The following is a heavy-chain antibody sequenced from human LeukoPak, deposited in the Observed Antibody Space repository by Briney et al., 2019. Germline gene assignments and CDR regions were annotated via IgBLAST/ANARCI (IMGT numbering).Heavy chain of an antibody. CDR2: ISSSSSYI. V-gene: IGHV3-21*01. CDR3: ARSDFWSGY. J-gene: IGHJ4*02. CDR1: GFTFSSYN. Sequence: PGGSLTLSCAASGFTFSSYNMSWARQAPGKGLEWVSSISSSSSYIYYADSVKGRFTISRDNAKNSLYLQMNSLRAEDTAVYYCARSDFWSGYWGQGTLVTVSS. D-gene: IGHD3-3*01.